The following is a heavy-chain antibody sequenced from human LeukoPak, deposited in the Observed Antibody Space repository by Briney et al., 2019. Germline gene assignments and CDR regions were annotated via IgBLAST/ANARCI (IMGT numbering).Heavy chain of an antibody. CDR1: GFTFSSYS. Sequence: GGSLRLSCAASGFTFSSYSMNWVRQAPGKGLEWVSSISGSSSYIYYADSVKGRFTISRDNAKNSLYLQMNSLRAEDTAVYYCAKDKVGSSSWYDGYFQHWGQGTLVTVSS. D-gene: IGHD6-13*01. V-gene: IGHV3-21*01. CDR3: AKDKVGSSSWYDGYFQH. CDR2: ISGSSSYI. J-gene: IGHJ1*01.